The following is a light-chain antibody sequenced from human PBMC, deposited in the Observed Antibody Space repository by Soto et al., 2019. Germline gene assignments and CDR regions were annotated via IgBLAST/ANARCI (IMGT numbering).Light chain of an antibody. CDR2: GAS. Sequence: EIVLTHSPGTLSLSPGERATLSCMASQSVSSSYLAWYQQKPGQAPRLLIYGASSRATGIPDRFSGSGSGTDFTLPISRLEPEDFAVYYCQQYGSSPRTFGQGTKVEIK. CDR1: QSVSSSY. CDR3: QQYGSSPRT. J-gene: IGKJ1*01. V-gene: IGKV3-20*01.